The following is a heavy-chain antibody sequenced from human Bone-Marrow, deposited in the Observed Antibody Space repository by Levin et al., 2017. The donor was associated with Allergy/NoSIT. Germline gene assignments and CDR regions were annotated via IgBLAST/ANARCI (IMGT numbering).Heavy chain of an antibody. Sequence: SETLSLTCAVSGGSFSGSYWSWVRQAPGKGLEWIGEIHHTGYTTYTPSLTSRVSISIDTSNNQFSLKLTGVTAADTAVYYCTRGRLTTWMSIFYYYGMDVWGQGTTVAVSS. CDR1: GGSFSGSY. D-gene: IGHD4/OR15-4a*01. V-gene: IGHV4-34*01. CDR2: IHHTGYT. CDR3: TRGRLTTWMSIFYYYGMDV. J-gene: IGHJ6*02.